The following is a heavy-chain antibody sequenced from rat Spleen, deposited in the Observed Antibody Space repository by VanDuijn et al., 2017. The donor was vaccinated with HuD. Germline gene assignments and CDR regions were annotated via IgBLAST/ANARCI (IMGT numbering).Heavy chain of an antibody. J-gene: IGHJ2*01. CDR2: ISYDGSST. D-gene: IGHD1-4*01. V-gene: IGHV5-7*01. CDR1: GFTFSNYD. CDR3: GRLPLNYPGYFDY. Sequence: EVQLVESGGGLVQPGRSMKLSCAASGFTFSNYDMAWVRQAPKKGLEWVAIISYDGSSTNCRDSLKGRFTISRDNAKSTLYLQMDSLRSEDTATYYCGRLPLNYPGYFDYWGQGVMVTVSS.